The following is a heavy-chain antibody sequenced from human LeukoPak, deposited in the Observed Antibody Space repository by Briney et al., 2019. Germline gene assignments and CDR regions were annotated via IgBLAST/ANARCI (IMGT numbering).Heavy chain of an antibody. CDR3: AKRFCTSAGCSFFDS. Sequence: PGGSLRLSCTASEFTFSNYAMSWVRQDPGKGLEWVSAIRSSGGTRDYADSVKGRFTISRDNFKNTLYLQMNSLRAEDTAVYYCAKRFCTSAGCSFFDSWGPGTLVTVSS. J-gene: IGHJ4*02. CDR1: EFTFSNYA. V-gene: IGHV3-23*01. CDR2: IRSSGGTR. D-gene: IGHD2-2*01.